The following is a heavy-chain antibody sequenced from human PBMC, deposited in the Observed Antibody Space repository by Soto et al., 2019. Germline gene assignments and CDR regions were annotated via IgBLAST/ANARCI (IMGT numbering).Heavy chain of an antibody. CDR3: AEALGELSPESYDY. CDR2: ISYDGSDK. V-gene: IGHV3-30*18. CDR1: GFTFSSYA. D-gene: IGHD3-16*02. J-gene: IGHJ4*02. Sequence: QVQLVESGGDVVQPGRSLRLSCAASGFTFSSYAMHWVRQAPGKGLEWVAVISYDGSDKYYADSVKGRFTISRDNCKDALNLQMNSRRADDTAVYYCAEALGELSPESYDYWGQGALITVSS.